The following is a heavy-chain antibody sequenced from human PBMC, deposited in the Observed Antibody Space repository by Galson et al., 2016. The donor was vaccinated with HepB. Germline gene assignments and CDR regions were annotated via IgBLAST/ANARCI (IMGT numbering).Heavy chain of an antibody. V-gene: IGHV3-53*01. CDR3: VRSSSFNWNYDYYFDY. J-gene: IGHJ4*02. D-gene: IGHD1-7*01. CDR1: GFAVSSNY. Sequence: SLRLSCAASGFAVSSNYMSWVRQAPGKGLEWVSVIYSGGNTFYTDSVKGRFTISRDNSKNTLYPQMNSLRVEDTAVYYCVRSSSFNWNYDYYFDYWGQGTLVTVSS. CDR2: IYSGGNT.